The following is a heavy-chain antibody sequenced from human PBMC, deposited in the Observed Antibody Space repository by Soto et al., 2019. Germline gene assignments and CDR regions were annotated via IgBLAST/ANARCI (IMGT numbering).Heavy chain of an antibody. CDR3: AKWFELDV. J-gene: IGHJ6*02. CDR2: IGDSGAST. V-gene: IGHV3-23*01. CDR1: GFSFYSFA. Sequence: EVLLLESGGGLVQPGGSLRLSCEASGFSFYSFAMNWVRQAPGKGLEWVSAIGDSGASTYYADSVKGRFTISRDNSRNTLYPHLNILRADDPRVSYNAKWFELDVWGLGTTVIVSS. D-gene: IGHD3-10*01.